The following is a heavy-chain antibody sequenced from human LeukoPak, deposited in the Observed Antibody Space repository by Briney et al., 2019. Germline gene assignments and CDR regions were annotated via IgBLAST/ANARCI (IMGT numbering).Heavy chain of an antibody. CDR1: GYIFTADYN. CDR3: ARGRRGTYDY. D-gene: IGHD5-12*01. Sequence: ASLKVSCKASGYIFTADYNIHLLRQAPGQGPEFMGWINPSSGDTRYAQKFQGRVTVTRDTVISTAYMELTSLTSDDTAVYCCARGRRGTYDYWGQGTLVTVSS. CDR2: INPSSGDT. J-gene: IGHJ4*02. V-gene: IGHV1-2*02.